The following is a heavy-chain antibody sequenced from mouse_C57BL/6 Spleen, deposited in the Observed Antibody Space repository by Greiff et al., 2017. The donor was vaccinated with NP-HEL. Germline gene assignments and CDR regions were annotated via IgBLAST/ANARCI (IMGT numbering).Heavy chain of an antibody. J-gene: IGHJ4*01. CDR2: IYPGDGDT. Sequence: QVQLKESGPELVKPGASVKISCKASGYAFSSSWMNWVKQRPGKGLEWIGRIYPGDGDTNYNGKFKGKATLTADKSSSTAYMQLSSLTSEDSAFYFCARAPLTGTNAMDYWGQRTSVTVSS. CDR3: ARAPLTGTNAMDY. V-gene: IGHV1-82*01. CDR1: GYAFSSSW. D-gene: IGHD4-1*01.